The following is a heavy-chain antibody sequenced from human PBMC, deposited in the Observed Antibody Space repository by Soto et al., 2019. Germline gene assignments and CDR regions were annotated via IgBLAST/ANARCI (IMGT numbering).Heavy chain of an antibody. V-gene: IGHV3-23*01. Sequence: GGSLRLSCAASGFSFSTYAMTWVRQAPGKGLEWVSTISGFGADTYYADSVKGRFTISRDNSQNTLYLQMKHQRAEDTAIYYCAGTPPYSSAWYFYFWGQGTLVTVSS. CDR2: ISGFGADT. CDR1: GFSFSTYA. CDR3: AGTPPYSSAWYFYF. D-gene: IGHD6-19*01. J-gene: IGHJ4*02.